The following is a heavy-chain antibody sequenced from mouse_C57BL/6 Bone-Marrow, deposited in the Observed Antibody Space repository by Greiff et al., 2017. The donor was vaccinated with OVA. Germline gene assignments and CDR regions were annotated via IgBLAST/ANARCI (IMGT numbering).Heavy chain of an antibody. J-gene: IGHJ1*03. CDR2: ISYDGSN. CDR3: ARERGYYDGIYWYFDV. Sequence: EVKVEESGPGLVKPSQSLSLTCSVTGYSITSGYYCNWIRQFPGNKLEWMGYISYDGSNNYNPSLKNRISITRDTSKNQFFLKLNSVTTEDTATYYCARERGYYDGIYWYFDVWGTGTTVTVSS. D-gene: IGHD1-1*01. V-gene: IGHV3-6*01. CDR1: GYSITSGYY.